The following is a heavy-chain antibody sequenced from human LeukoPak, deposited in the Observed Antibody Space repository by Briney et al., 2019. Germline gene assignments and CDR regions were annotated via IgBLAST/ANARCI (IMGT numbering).Heavy chain of an antibody. Sequence: SETLSLTCTVSGYSISTGYYCVWIRQSPGKGLEWIGSVYHSGNTYYNPSLKSRVTMSLDTSMNQFSLKLRSVTAADTAVYYCARDAVPHILTGYLVDYWGQGTLVTVSS. J-gene: IGHJ4*02. CDR3: ARDAVPHILTGYLVDY. V-gene: IGHV4-38-2*02. D-gene: IGHD3-9*01. CDR2: VYHSGNT. CDR1: GYSISTGYY.